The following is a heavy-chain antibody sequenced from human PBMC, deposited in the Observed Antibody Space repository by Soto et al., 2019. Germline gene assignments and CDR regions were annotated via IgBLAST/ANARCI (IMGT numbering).Heavy chain of an antibody. D-gene: IGHD2-2*01. CDR2: IYHSGST. Sequence: SETLSLTCAVSGGSISSSNWWSWVRQSPGKGLEWIGEIYHSGSTNYNPSLKSRVTISVDKSKNQFSLKLSSVTAADTAVYYCARLGGHCSRSSCFGFYVMDVWGQGTTVT. CDR3: ARLGGHCSRSSCFGFYVMDV. V-gene: IGHV4-4*02. CDR1: GGSISSSNW. J-gene: IGHJ6*02.